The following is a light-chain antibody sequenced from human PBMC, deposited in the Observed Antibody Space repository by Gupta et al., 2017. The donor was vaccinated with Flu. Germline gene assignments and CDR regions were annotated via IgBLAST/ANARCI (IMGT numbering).Light chain of an antibody. CDR2: SRS. CDR3: SSSDDNRDCWV. CDR1: YNIRRNY. Sequence: YNIRRNYVYWYQQMPGKARMLVIYSRSERPSGIPDRFSGSRSGNTGSLAISGIRAEDEADYCCSSSDDNRDCWVFGGGKKLTVL. J-gene: IGLJ3*02. V-gene: IGLV1-47*01.